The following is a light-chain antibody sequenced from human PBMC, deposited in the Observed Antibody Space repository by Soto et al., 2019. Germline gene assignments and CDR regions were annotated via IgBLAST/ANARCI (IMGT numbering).Light chain of an antibody. CDR2: GAS. CDR1: QYVSIY. V-gene: IGKV3-15*01. CDR3: QQYKDWPLT. Sequence: EIVMTQSPVTLSVSLGEKATLSCRASQYVSIYVAWYQQKPGQSPRLLIYGASTRATGVPARFSGSGSGTEFTLSISSLQSDDFATFSCQQYKDWPLTFGGGTRV. J-gene: IGKJ4*01.